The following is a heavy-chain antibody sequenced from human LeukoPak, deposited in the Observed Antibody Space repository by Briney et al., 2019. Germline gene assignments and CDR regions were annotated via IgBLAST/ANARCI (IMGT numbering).Heavy chain of an antibody. CDR2: MSPNSGDT. D-gene: IGHD7-27*01. Sequence: ASVKVSCKASGYTFTTHDIDWVRQATGQGLEWLGWMSPNSGDTGYAQKFQGRVTMTSDSSISTAYMELSSLRSEDTAIYYCVRTPPNWGFDYWGQGTLVTVSS. V-gene: IGHV1-8*01. CDR1: GYTFTTHD. J-gene: IGHJ4*02. CDR3: VRTPPNWGFDY.